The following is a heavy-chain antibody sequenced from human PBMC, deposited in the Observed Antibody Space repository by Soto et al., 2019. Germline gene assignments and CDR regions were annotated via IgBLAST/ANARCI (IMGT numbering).Heavy chain of an antibody. J-gene: IGHJ4*02. Sequence: QLVESGGGLVQPGGSLRLSCEASGFTFSGYWMSWVRQAPGKGLGWVADIKHDGSVQYYVDSVKGRFTISRDNAKKLLYLQMNGLRVEDTALYYCARATYSNAWYRFDLWGQGTLVTVSS. CDR2: IKHDGSVQ. CDR3: ARATYSNAWYRFDL. CDR1: GFTFSGYW. D-gene: IGHD4-4*01. V-gene: IGHV3-7*03.